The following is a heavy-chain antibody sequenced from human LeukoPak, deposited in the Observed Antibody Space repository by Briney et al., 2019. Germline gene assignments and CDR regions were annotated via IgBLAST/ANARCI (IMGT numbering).Heavy chain of an antibody. CDR2: FDPEDGET. J-gene: IGHJ4*02. CDR1: GYTLTELS. V-gene: IGHV1-24*01. CDR3: ATDSGYCSSTSCYGI. Sequence: ASVTVSCKVSGYTLTELSMHWVRQAPGKGLEWMGGFDPEDGETICAQKFQGRVTMTEDTSTDTAYMELSSLRSEDTAVYYCATDSGYCSSTSCYGIWGQGTLVTVSS. D-gene: IGHD2-2*01.